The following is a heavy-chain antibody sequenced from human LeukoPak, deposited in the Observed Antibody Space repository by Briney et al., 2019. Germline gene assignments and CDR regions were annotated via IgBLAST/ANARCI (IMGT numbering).Heavy chain of an antibody. V-gene: IGHV3-74*01. CDR2: INTDGSST. CDR1: GFTFSSYA. J-gene: IGHJ2*01. CDR3: ARGFWHFDL. Sequence: GGSLRLSCAASGFTFSSYAMSWVRQAPGKGLVWVSRINTDGSSTSYADFVKGRFTISRDNAKNTLYLQMNSLRVEDTAVYYCARGFWHFDLWGRGTLVTVSS.